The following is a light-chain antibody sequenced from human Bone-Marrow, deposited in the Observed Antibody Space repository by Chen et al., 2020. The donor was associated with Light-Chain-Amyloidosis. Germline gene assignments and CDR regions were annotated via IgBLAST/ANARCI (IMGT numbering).Light chain of an antibody. V-gene: IGLV2-14*03. CDR3: SSYTSSSAPVV. CDR1: SSDVGGYDY. J-gene: IGLJ2*01. CDR2: DVR. Sequence: QSALTQPASVSASPGLSITIYCTGSSSDVGGYDYVSWYQQHPGKAPKLLIYDVRIRPSGVSNRFSGSKSGNTASLAISGLLTEDEAAYYCSSYTSSSAPVVFGGETKLTVL.